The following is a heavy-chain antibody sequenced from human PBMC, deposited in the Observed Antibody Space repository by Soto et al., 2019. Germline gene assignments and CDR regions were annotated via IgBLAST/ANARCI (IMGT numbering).Heavy chain of an antibody. CDR1: GFTFSSYG. CDR2: ISYDGSNT. Sequence: QVQLVESGGGVVQPGRSLRLSCVASGFTFSSYGMHWVRQAPGKGLEWVAIISYDGSNTYYADSVKGRFTISRDNSKNTLYVQMTRLRAEDTSVYYYAKEGGLSGSYYISSSYYFDYWGQGTLVTVSS. D-gene: IGHD1-26*01. V-gene: IGHV3-30*18. J-gene: IGHJ4*02. CDR3: AKEGGLSGSYYISSSYYFDY.